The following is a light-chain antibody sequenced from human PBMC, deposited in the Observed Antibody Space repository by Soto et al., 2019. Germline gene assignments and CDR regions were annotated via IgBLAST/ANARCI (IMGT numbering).Light chain of an antibody. J-gene: IGKJ4*01. CDR1: QSISSY. CDR2: AAS. V-gene: IGKV1-39*01. CDR3: QQSYSTLT. Sequence: DIQMTQYPSSLSASVGDRVTITCRASQSISSYLNWYQQKPGKAPKLLIYAASSLQSGVPSRFSCSGSGTDFTLTISSLQPEDFATYYCQQSYSTLTFGGGTKVEIK.